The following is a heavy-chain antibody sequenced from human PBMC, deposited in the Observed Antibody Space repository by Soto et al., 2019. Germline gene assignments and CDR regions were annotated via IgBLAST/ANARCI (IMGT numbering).Heavy chain of an antibody. CDR3: AAGGGIPRHY. J-gene: IGHJ4*02. V-gene: IGHV4-30-2*01. Sequence: QLQLQESGSGLVKPSQTLSLTCAVSGGPISSGGYSWSWIRQPPGKGLEWIGYIYHSGSTYYNQSLKSRVTTSVDRSKSQFSLMLSSVTAADTAVYYCAAGGGIPRHYWGQGTLVTVSS. CDR2: IYHSGST. CDR1: GGPISSGGYS. D-gene: IGHD1-26*01.